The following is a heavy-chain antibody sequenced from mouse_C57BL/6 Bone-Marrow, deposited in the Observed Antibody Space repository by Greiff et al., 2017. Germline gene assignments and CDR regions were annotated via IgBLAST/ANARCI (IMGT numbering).Heavy chain of an antibody. CDR2: ISSGGSYT. CDR3: ASYGNYGY. Sequence: EVKLVESGGDLVKPGGSLKLSCAASGFTFSSYGMSWVRQTPDKRLEWVATISSGGSYTYYPDSVKGRFTISRDNAKNTLYLQMSSLKSEDTAMYYCASYGNYGYWGQGTTLTVYS. CDR1: GFTFSSYG. D-gene: IGHD2-1*01. J-gene: IGHJ2*01. V-gene: IGHV5-6*01.